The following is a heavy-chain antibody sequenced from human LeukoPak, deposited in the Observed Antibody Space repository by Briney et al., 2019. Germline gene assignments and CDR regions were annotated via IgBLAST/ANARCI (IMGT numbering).Heavy chain of an antibody. Sequence: GASVKVSCKASGYTFTGYYMHWVRQAPGQGLEWIGWINPNSGDTNYAQKFQGRVAMTRDTSISTAYMELSRLRSDDTAVYYCARDKSGSSGWYSYFDYWGQGTLVTVSS. D-gene: IGHD6-19*01. J-gene: IGHJ4*02. CDR3: ARDKSGSSGWYSYFDY. CDR1: GYTFTGYY. V-gene: IGHV1-2*02. CDR2: INPNSGDT.